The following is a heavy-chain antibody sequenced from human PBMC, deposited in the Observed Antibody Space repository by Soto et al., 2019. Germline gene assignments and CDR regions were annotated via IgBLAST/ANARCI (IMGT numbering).Heavy chain of an antibody. V-gene: IGHV3-23*01. CDR1: GFTFSSYA. CDR2: ISGSGGST. Sequence: VQLLESGGGLVQPGGSLRLSFAASGFTFSSYAMSWVRQAPGKGLEWVSAISGSGGSTYYADSVQGRFTISRDNAKNTLQLQMNSLRAEDTAVYYCSKEGGYCSSTSCYGRVYYWGQGTLVTVSS. D-gene: IGHD2-2*03. CDR3: SKEGGYCSSTSCYGRVYY. J-gene: IGHJ4*02.